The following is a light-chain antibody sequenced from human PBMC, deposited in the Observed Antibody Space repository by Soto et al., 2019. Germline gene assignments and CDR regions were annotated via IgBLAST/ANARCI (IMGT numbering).Light chain of an antibody. CDR2: AAS. CDR3: QKYSSAPWT. Sequence: DIQMTQSPSSLSASVGDRVTISCRASQGIANYLAWYQQKPGKVPELVIYAASTLHSGVPSRFSGSGSGTDFTLTISSLQPEDVASYYCQKYSSAPWTFGQGTKVEIK. V-gene: IGKV1-27*01. CDR1: QGIANY. J-gene: IGKJ1*01.